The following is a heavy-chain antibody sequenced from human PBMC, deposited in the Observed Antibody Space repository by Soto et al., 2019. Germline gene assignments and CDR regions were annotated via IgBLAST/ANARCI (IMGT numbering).Heavy chain of an antibody. V-gene: IGHV1-69*13. CDR3: ARDVVVPAAIPWFDP. CDR1: GGTFSSYA. CDR2: IIPIFGTA. Sequence: SVKVSCKASGGTFSSYAISWVRQAPGQGLEWMGGIIPIFGTANYAQKFQGRVTITADESTSTAYMELSSLRSEDTAVYYCARDVVVPAAIPWFDPWGQGTLVTVSS. J-gene: IGHJ5*02. D-gene: IGHD2-2*01.